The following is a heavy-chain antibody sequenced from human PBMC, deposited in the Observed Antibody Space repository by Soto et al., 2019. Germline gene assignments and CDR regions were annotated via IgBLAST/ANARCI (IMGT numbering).Heavy chain of an antibody. D-gene: IGHD7-27*01. Sequence: SETLSLTCTVSGGSVSSGGYSWSWIRQPPGKGLEWIGYIYHSWSTYYDPSLKSRVTISVDRSKNQFSLKLSSVTAADTAVYYCARVPGSWGQGTLVTVFS. CDR1: GGSVSSGGYS. J-gene: IGHJ4*02. V-gene: IGHV4-30-2*01. CDR3: ARVPGS. CDR2: IYHSWST.